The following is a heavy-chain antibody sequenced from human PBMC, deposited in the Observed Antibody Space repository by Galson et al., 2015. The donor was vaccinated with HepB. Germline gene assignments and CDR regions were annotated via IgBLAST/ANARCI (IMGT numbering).Heavy chain of an antibody. CDR3: ARAPPPFDSSGYFGFFDY. V-gene: IGHV1-69*13. Sequence: SVKVSCKASGGTFTYYGINWVRQAPGQGPEWMGGIVPPLGTPSYAQKFQGRVTISADVSTGTAYMELNMLKSDDTAVYYCARAPPPFDSSGYFGFFDYWGQGTLVTVSS. D-gene: IGHD3-22*01. CDR2: IVPPLGTP. J-gene: IGHJ4*02. CDR1: GGTFTYYG.